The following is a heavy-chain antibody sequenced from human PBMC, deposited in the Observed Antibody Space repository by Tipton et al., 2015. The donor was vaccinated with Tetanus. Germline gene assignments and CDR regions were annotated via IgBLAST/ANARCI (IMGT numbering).Heavy chain of an antibody. D-gene: IGHD1-1*01. CDR3: ARRSLTNYGLDV. CDR2: INPDGRRT. J-gene: IGHJ6*02. Sequence: VQLVQSGGGLAKPGGSLRLSCAASGFTSESHYMHWVRQTPGKGLVWISRINPDGRRTNYADSVKGRFTISRDHAKNTVYLQMNSLRAEDTAVYFCARRSLTNYGLDVWGQGTPVTVSS. CDR1: GFTSESHY. V-gene: IGHV3-74*02.